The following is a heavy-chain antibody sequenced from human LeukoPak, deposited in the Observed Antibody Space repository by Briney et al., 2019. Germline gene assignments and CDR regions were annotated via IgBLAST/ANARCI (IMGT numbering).Heavy chain of an antibody. V-gene: IGHV3-21*04. CDR1: GFFFSSYT. D-gene: IGHD5-24*01. J-gene: IGHJ4*02. CDR2: ISAAGGNI. CDR3: AKDSRDGYNWPPRDRIAGFDY. Sequence: PGGSLRLSCAASGFFFSSYTVNWVRQAPGKGLEWVSSISAAGGNIDYADSLKGRFTISRDDAKNSLYLQMNSLRAEDTALYYCAKDSRDGYNWPPRDRIAGFDYWGQGTLVTVSS.